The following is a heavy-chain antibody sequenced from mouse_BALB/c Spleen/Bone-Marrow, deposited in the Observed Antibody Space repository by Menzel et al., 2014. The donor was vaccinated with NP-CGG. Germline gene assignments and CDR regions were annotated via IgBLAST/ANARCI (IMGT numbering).Heavy chain of an antibody. V-gene: IGHV1-7*01. Sequence: SGAELAKPGASVKMSCKASGYSFTNYWMHWVKQRPGQGLEWIGYISPSTGYSEYNQKFKDKATLTADKSSKIAYMQLSSLTSEDSAVYYCARYDNYPLFAYWGQGTMLTVSA. J-gene: IGHJ3*01. D-gene: IGHD2-1*01. CDR3: ARYDNYPLFAY. CDR2: ISPSTGYS. CDR1: GYSFTNYW.